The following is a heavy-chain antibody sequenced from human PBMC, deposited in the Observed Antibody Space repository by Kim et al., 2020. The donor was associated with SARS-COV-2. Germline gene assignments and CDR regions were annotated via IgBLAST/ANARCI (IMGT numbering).Heavy chain of an antibody. J-gene: IGHJ6*02. CDR1: GYTFTSYG. V-gene: IGHV1-18*01. Sequence: ASVKVSCKASGYTFTSYGISWVRQAPGQGLEWMGWISAYNGNTNYAQKLQGRVTMTTDTSTSTAYMELRSLRSDDTAVYYCARGPRRFLEWLSSYGMDVWGQGTTVTVSS. CDR2: ISAYNGNT. CDR3: ARGPRRFLEWLSSYGMDV. D-gene: IGHD3-3*01.